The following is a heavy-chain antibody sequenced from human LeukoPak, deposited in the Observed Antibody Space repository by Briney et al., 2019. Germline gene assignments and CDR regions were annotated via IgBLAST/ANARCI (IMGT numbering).Heavy chain of an antibody. Sequence: GGSLRLSCAVSGFTFSSYSMNWVRQAPGKGLEWVSSISSSSYIYYADSVKGRFTISRDNAKNSLYLQMNSLRAEDTAVYYCARDQDDSSGYYYAWIPQGYYYGMDVWGQGTTVTVSS. V-gene: IGHV3-21*01. J-gene: IGHJ6*02. CDR3: ARDQDDSSGYYYAWIPQGYYYGMDV. CDR1: GFTFSSYS. CDR2: ISSSSYI. D-gene: IGHD3-22*01.